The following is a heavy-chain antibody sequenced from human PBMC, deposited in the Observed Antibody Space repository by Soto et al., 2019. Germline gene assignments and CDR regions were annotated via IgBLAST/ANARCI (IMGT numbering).Heavy chain of an antibody. D-gene: IGHD6-19*01. J-gene: IGHJ4*02. CDR3: ARLREAYSSGWSTTSENDY. CDR1: VGTFSSYA. Sequence: GASVKVSCKASVGTFSSYASSWVRQAPGQGLEWMGGIIPIFGTANYAQKFQGRVTITADESTSTAYMELSSLRSEDTAVYYCARLREAYSSGWSTTSENDYWGQGTLVTVSS. V-gene: IGHV1-69*13. CDR2: IIPIFGTA.